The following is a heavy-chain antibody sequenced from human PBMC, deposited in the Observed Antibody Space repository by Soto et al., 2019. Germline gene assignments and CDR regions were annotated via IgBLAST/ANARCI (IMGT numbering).Heavy chain of an antibody. J-gene: IGHJ4*02. V-gene: IGHV3-9*01. CDR2: ISWNSGSI. D-gene: IGHD3-22*01. Sequence: EVQLVESGGGLVQPGRSLRLSCAASGFTFDDYAMHWVRQAPGKGLKWVSGISWNSGSIGYADSVKGRFTISRDNAKNSLYLQMNSLRAEDTALYYCAKGSDSSGYYYRFDYWGQGTLVTVSS. CDR1: GFTFDDYA. CDR3: AKGSDSSGYYYRFDY.